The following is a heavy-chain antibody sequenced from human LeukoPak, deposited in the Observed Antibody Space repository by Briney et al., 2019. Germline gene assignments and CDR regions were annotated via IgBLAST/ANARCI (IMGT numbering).Heavy chain of an antibody. CDR1: GFTFSSYW. D-gene: IGHD3-22*01. CDR3: ASVGILDSSGYHPVFDY. V-gene: IGHV3-7*01. J-gene: IGHJ4*02. CDR2: IKQDGSEK. Sequence: GGSLRLSCAASGFTFSSYWMSWVRQAPGKGLEWVANIKQDGSEKYHVDPMKGRFTISRDNAKNSLYLQMNSLRAEDTAVYYCASVGILDSSGYHPVFDYWGQGTLVTVSS.